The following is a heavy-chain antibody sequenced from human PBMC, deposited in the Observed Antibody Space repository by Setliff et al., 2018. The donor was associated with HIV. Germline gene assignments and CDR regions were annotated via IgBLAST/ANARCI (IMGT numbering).Heavy chain of an antibody. Sequence: GGSLRLSCAASGFTFSSAWMGWVRQAPAKGLEWVANISPDGSATYYVDSVKGRFTISRDNAKNSLYLQMNSLRAGDTAMYFCARHGEYYYYYMDVWGKGTTVTVSS. J-gene: IGHJ6*03. CDR3: ARHGEYYYYYMDV. CDR1: GFTFSSAW. V-gene: IGHV3-7*01. CDR2: ISPDGSAT.